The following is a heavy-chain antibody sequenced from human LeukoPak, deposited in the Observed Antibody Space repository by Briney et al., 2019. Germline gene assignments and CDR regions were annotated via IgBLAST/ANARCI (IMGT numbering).Heavy chain of an antibody. CDR3: ASLGVSYYYDSSGYYYDY. J-gene: IGHJ4*02. CDR2: IRSSSSYI. CDR1: GFTFSSYS. Sequence: PGGSLRLSCAASGFTFSSYSMNWVRQAPGKGLEWVSSIRSSSSYIYYADSVKGRFTISRDNAKNSLYLQMNSLRAEDTAVYYCASLGVSYYYDSSGYYYDYWGQGTLVTVSS. V-gene: IGHV3-21*01. D-gene: IGHD3-22*01.